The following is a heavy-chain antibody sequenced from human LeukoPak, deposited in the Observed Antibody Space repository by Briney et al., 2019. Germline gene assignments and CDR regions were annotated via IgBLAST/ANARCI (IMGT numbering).Heavy chain of an antibody. CDR1: GYSISSGYY. Sequence: SETLSLTCTVSGYSISSGYYWSWIRQPPGKGLEWIGEISHSGGTNYNSSLKSRVTISVDASKNQISLKLSSVTAADTAVYYCANYDYWGQGTLVTVSS. J-gene: IGHJ4*02. CDR3: ANYDY. CDR2: ISHSGGT. V-gene: IGHV4-38-2*02.